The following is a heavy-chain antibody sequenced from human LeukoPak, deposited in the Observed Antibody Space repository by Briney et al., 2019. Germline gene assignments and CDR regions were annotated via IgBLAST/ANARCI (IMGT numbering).Heavy chain of an antibody. D-gene: IGHD2-2*03. CDR2: IYFSGST. Sequence: SETLSLTCTVSGGSIISGDYYWSWIRQPPGKGLEWIGYIYFSGSTFYNPSLKSRVTISADASRNQFSLRLSSVTAADTAVYYCARVGYCSSPSCYYYYSYMDVWGTGTTVTVSS. V-gene: IGHV4-30-4*08. CDR3: ARVGYCSSPSCYYYYSYMDV. J-gene: IGHJ6*03. CDR1: GGSIISGDYY.